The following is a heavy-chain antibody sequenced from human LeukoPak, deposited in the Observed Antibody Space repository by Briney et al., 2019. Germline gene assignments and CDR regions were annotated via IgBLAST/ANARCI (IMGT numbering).Heavy chain of an antibody. J-gene: IGHJ4*02. CDR3: ARETEYYDSSGPVFDY. CDR1: GFTFNAYG. CDR2: ISSDGRDK. D-gene: IGHD3-22*01. Sequence: PGGSLRLSCAASGFTFNAYGMHWVRQAPGKGLEWVAVISSDGRDKKSADSVKGRFTISRDNSKNMVYLQMNSLRAEDTAVYYCARETEYYDSSGPVFDYWGQGTLVTVSS. V-gene: IGHV3-30*03.